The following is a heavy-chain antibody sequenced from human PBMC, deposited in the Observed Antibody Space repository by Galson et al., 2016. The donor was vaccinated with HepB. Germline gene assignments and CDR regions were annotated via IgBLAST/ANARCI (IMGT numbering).Heavy chain of an antibody. Sequence: SVKVSCKASGYTFTPFPIHWARQARGEGLEWMGWINAANGDTGYSQTLQGRITITTDTSAGTTYMELGSLTSEDTAVYFCARKDYYTSGVYHFDSWGQGTLVTVSS. V-gene: IGHV1-3*01. D-gene: IGHD3-10*01. CDR1: GYTFTPFP. CDR2: INAANGDT. J-gene: IGHJ4*02. CDR3: ARKDYYTSGVYHFDS.